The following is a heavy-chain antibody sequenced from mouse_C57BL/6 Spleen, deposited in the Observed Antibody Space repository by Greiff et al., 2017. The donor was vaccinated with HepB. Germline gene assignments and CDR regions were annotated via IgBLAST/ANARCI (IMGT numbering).Heavy chain of an antibody. Sequence: DVKLVESGPELVKPGASVKMSCKASGYTFTDYNMHWVKQSHGKSLEWIGYINPNNGGTSYNQKFKGKATLTVNKSSSTAYMELRSLTSEDSAVYYCARWGNYFDYWGQGTTLTVSS. V-gene: IGHV1-22*01. CDR1: GYTFTDYN. CDR2: INPNNGGT. J-gene: IGHJ2*01. CDR3: ARWGNYFDY.